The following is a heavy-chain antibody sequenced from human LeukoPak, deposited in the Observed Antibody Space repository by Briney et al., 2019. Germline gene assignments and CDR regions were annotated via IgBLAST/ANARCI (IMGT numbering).Heavy chain of an antibody. J-gene: IGHJ4*02. Sequence: PGGSLRLSCAASGFTFSSYAMHWVRQAPGKGLEWVTVISYDGSNKYYADSVKGRFTISRDNSTTTLYLKMNSLRAADTAVYYCARDHRVSGWYGYLEHWRQGPLVTVSS. CDR2: ISYDGSNK. D-gene: IGHD6-19*01. CDR1: GFTFSSYA. CDR3: ARDHRVSGWYGYLEH. V-gene: IGHV3-30-3*01.